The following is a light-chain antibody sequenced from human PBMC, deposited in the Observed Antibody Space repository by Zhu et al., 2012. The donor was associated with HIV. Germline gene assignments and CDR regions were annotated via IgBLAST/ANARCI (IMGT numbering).Light chain of an antibody. CDR2: GAS. CDR3: HQYDRSWT. V-gene: IGKV3-20*01. J-gene: IGKJ1*01. CDR1: QSINSNY. Sequence: EVVLTQSPGTLSLSPGDRATLACRASQSINSNYLIWYQQKPGQAPRPLIYGASDRASGVPHRFSGSGSGTDFTLTISRLEPEDFAVYYCHQYDRSWTFGQGTKVEIK.